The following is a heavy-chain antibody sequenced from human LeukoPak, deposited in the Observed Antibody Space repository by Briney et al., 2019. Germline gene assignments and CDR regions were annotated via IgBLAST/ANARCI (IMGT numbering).Heavy chain of an antibody. D-gene: IGHD6-19*01. Sequence: ASVKVSCKASGYTFTSYGISWVRQAPGQGLEWMGWISAYNGNTNYAQKLQGRVTMTTDTSTSTAYMELRSLRSDDTAVYYCARDWSGIAVAGRDCFDYWGQGTLVTVSS. V-gene: IGHV1-18*01. J-gene: IGHJ4*02. CDR3: ARDWSGIAVAGRDCFDY. CDR2: ISAYNGNT. CDR1: GYTFTSYG.